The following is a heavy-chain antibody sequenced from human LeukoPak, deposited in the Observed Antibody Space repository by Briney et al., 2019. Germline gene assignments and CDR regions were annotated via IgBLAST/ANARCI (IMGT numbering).Heavy chain of an antibody. D-gene: IGHD1-26*01. CDR1: GFTLDAYA. CDR2: INADGGRT. CDR3: GTWAFYHGLDV. V-gene: IGHV3-43*02. Sequence: PGGSLRLSCVASGFTLDAYAMHWVRQARGKGLEWVSHINADGGRTYYADSVKGRFTISRDNSKNSLYLEMTSLRAEDSALYCCGTWAFYHGLDVWGRGTTVTVSS. J-gene: IGHJ6*02.